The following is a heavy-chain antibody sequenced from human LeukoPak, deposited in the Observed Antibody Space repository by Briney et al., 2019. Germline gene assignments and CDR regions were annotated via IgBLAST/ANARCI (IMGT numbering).Heavy chain of an antibody. J-gene: IGHJ6*04. Sequence: ETLSLTCTVSGGSISSYYWSWIRQPPGKGLEWIGYIYYSGSTNYNPSLKSRVTISVDTSKNQFSLKLSSVTAADTAVYYCAREPDYYYGMDVWGKGTTVTVSS. V-gene: IGHV4-59*01. CDR3: AREPDYYYGMDV. CDR1: GGSISSYY. CDR2: IYYSGST.